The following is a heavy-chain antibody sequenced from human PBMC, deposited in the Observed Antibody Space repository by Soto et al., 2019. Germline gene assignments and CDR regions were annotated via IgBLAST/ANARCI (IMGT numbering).Heavy chain of an antibody. V-gene: IGHV1-3*01. D-gene: IGHD5-18*01. CDR2: INAGTGNT. J-gene: IGHJ6*02. CDR1: GYTFTNYP. CDR3: ARDPRGYTYGHYYYYGMDV. Sequence: ASVKVSCKASGYTFTNYPMHWVRQAPGQRLEWMGWINAGTGNTKYSQKFQGRVTITRHTSASTAYMELSSLRSEDTAVYYCARDPRGYTYGHYYYYGMDVWGQGTTVTVSS.